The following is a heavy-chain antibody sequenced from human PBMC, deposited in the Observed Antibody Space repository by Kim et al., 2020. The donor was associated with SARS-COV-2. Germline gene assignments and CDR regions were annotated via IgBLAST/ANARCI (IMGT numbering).Heavy chain of an antibody. D-gene: IGHD6-6*01. Sequence: GESLKISCKGSGYSFTSYWISWVRQMPGKGLEWMGRIDPSDSYTNHSPSFQGHVTISADKSISTAYLQWSSLKASDTAMYYCARRGIAARPKTYYYYYGMDVWGQGTTVTVSS. V-gene: IGHV5-10-1*01. CDR3: ARRGIAARPKTYYYYYGMDV. J-gene: IGHJ6*02. CDR1: GYSFTSYW. CDR2: IDPSDSYT.